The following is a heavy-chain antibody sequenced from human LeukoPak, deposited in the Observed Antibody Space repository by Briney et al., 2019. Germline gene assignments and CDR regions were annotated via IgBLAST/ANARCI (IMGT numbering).Heavy chain of an antibody. Sequence: GASVKVSCKASGYTFSGYYIHWVRQAPGQGLEWMGWINFNSGDTNYAQKFQGRVTVIRDTSISTTYMELSSLRADDTAIYHCVRERGATVDYWGQGTLVTVSS. CDR1: GYTFSGYY. J-gene: IGHJ4*02. D-gene: IGHD1-26*01. CDR2: INFNSGDT. V-gene: IGHV1-2*02. CDR3: VRERGATVDY.